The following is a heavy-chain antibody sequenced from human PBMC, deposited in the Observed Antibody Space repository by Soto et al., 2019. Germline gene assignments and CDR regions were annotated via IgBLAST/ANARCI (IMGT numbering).Heavy chain of an antibody. CDR2: MKPNSGNT. J-gene: IGHJ6*03. CDR1: GYTFTSYD. CDR3: ARGGYSSGWYYYYYMDV. D-gene: IGHD6-19*01. V-gene: IGHV1-8*01. Sequence: ASVKVSCKASGYTFTSYDINWVRQATGQGLEWMGWMKPNSGNTGYAQKNQGRVTMTRNTSISTAYMELSSLRSEDTAVYYCARGGYSSGWYYYYYMDVWGKGTTVTVSS.